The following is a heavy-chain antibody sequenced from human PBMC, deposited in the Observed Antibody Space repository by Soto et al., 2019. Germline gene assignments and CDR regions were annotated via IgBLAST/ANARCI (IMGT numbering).Heavy chain of an antibody. Sequence: ASVKVSCKASGGSFSSFAFSWVRQAPGQGLEWVGWMNPGSGDTGYAQKFQGRVTMTRDISIATAYMELSSLRSDDTAIYYCARMATFGSLNWFDPWGQGTLVTVSS. CDR1: GGSFSSFA. CDR2: MNPGSGDT. V-gene: IGHV1-8*02. D-gene: IGHD3-16*01. J-gene: IGHJ5*02. CDR3: ARMATFGSLNWFDP.